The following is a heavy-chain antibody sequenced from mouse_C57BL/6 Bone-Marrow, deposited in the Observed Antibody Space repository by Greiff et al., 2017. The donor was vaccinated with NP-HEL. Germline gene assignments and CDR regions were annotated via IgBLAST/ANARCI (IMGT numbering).Heavy chain of an antibody. Sequence: QVQLQQPGAELVRPGSSVKLSCKASGYTFTSYWMDWVKQSPGQGLEWIGNIYPSDSETHYNQKFKDKATLTVDKSSSTAYMQLSSLTSEDSAVYYCARENGNFDVWGTGTTVTVSS. CDR1: GYTFTSYW. CDR3: ARENGNFDV. CDR2: IYPSDSET. J-gene: IGHJ1*03. D-gene: IGHD4-1*01. V-gene: IGHV1-61*01.